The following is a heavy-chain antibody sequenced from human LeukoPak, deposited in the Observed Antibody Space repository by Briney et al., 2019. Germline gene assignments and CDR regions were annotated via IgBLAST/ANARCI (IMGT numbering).Heavy chain of an antibody. Sequence: SETLSLTCAVSGGSISSGGYSWSWIRQPPGKGLEWIGYIYHSGSTYYNPSLKSRVTISVDRSKNQFSLKLSSVTAADTAVYYCATCRGYDYPNWFDPWGQGTLVTVPS. D-gene: IGHD5-12*01. J-gene: IGHJ5*02. V-gene: IGHV4-30-2*01. CDR2: IYHSGST. CDR3: ATCRGYDYPNWFDP. CDR1: GGSISSGGYS.